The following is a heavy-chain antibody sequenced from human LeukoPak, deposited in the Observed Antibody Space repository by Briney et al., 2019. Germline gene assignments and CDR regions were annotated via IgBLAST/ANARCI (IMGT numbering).Heavy chain of an antibody. CDR1: GGSISSYY. Sequence: SETLSLTCTASGGSISSYYWSWIRQPAGKGLEWIGRIYTSGSTNYNPSLKSRVTMSVDTSKNQFSLKLSSVTAADTAVYYCAREISDYDFWSGYLGYWGQGTLVTVSS. D-gene: IGHD3-3*01. CDR3: AREISDYDFWSGYLGY. CDR2: IYTSGST. V-gene: IGHV4-4*07. J-gene: IGHJ4*02.